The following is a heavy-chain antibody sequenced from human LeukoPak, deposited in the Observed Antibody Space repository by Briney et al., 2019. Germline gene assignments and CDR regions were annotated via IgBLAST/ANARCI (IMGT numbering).Heavy chain of an antibody. J-gene: IGHJ3*02. Sequence: PGGSLRLSCAASGFTFSSYGMHWVRQAPGKGLEWVAVIWYDENNKYYAASVKGRFTISRDNSKNTLYLKMNSLRAEDTAVYYCAKTHYSNYPSDAFDIWGQGTMVTVSS. CDR3: AKTHYSNYPSDAFDI. V-gene: IGHV3-30*02. CDR2: IWYDENNK. CDR1: GFTFSSYG. D-gene: IGHD4-11*01.